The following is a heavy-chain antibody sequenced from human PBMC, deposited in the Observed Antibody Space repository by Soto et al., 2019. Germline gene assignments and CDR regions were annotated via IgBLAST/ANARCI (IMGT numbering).Heavy chain of an antibody. CDR1: GGSILNGGHY. Sequence: PSETLSLTCTVSGGSILNGGHYWTWIRQHPGKGLEWIGRIFFSGNTHYNPALKSRLTFSLDTAKNQFSLKLTSVTAADTAIYYCARDNYGGTLDFWGPGTLVPVSS. V-gene: IGHV4-31*03. J-gene: IGHJ4*02. D-gene: IGHD4-17*01. CDR2: IFFSGNT. CDR3: ARDNYGGTLDF.